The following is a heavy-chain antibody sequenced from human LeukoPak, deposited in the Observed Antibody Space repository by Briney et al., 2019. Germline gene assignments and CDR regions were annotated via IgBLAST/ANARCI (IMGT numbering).Heavy chain of an antibody. CDR2: ISSSGSTI. D-gene: IGHD3-3*01. V-gene: IGHV3-11*01. Sequence: GGSLRLSCAASGFTFSDYYMSWIRQAPGKGLEWVSYISSSGSTIYYADSVKGRFTISRDNAKNSLYLQMNSLRAEDTAVYCCARSSRSGQYYYYGMDVWGQGTTVTVSS. J-gene: IGHJ6*02. CDR1: GFTFSDYY. CDR3: ARSSRSGQYYYYGMDV.